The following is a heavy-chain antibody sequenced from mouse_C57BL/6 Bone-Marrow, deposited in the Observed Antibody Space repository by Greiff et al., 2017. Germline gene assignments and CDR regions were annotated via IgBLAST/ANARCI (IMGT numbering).Heavy chain of an antibody. V-gene: IGHV1-54*01. CDR3: ARGYGSRFAY. Sequence: VKVVESGAELVRPGTSVKVSCKASGYAFTNYLIEWVKQRPGQGLEWIGVINPGSGGTNYNEKFKGKATLTADKSSSTAYMQLSSLTSEDSAVYFCARGYGSRFAYWGQGTLVTVSA. D-gene: IGHD1-1*01. J-gene: IGHJ3*01. CDR1: GYAFTNYL. CDR2: INPGSGGT.